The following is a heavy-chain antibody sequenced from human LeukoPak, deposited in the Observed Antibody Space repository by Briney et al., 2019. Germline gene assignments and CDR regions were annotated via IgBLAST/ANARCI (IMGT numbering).Heavy chain of an antibody. CDR1: GYTFTSYG. CDR2: ISAYNGNT. V-gene: IGHV1-18*01. D-gene: IGHD2-2*01. Sequence: ASVKVSCKASGYTFTSYGISWVRQAPGQGLEWMGWISAYNGNTNYAQKLQGRVTMTTDTSTSTAYMELRSPRSDDTAVYYCARLWRDIVVVPAAIAQFDYWGQGTLVTVSS. J-gene: IGHJ4*02. CDR3: ARLWRDIVVVPAAIAQFDY.